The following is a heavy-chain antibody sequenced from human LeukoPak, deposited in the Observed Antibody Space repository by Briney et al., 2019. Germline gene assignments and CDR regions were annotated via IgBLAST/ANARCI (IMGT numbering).Heavy chain of an antibody. Sequence: IPGGSLRLSCAASGFTFSTYSMNWVRQAPGKGLEWVSSISSSSYYIYYADSVKGRFTISRDNAENSLYLQMNSLRAEDTAVYYCAREGLYGSGSYFKDYWGQGTLVTVSS. V-gene: IGHV3-21*01. CDR2: ISSSSYYI. J-gene: IGHJ4*02. CDR3: AREGLYGSGSYFKDY. D-gene: IGHD3-10*01. CDR1: GFTFSTYS.